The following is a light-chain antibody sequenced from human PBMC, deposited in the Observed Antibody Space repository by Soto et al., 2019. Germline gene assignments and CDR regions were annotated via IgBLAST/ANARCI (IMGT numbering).Light chain of an antibody. CDR3: QQSYSNPPT. J-gene: IGKJ2*01. CDR2: GAT. Sequence: DIQMTQSPYSLSASVGDSVTITCRASQNIRTYLNWYQQKPGRAPKLLIYGATRLQSGAPSRFTGSGSGTEFTLTISSLQPEDFATYSCQQSYSNPPTFAQGTKLEIK. V-gene: IGKV1-39*01. CDR1: QNIRTY.